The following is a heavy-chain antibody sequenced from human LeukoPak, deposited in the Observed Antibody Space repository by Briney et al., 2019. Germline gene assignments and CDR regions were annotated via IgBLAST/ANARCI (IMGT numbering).Heavy chain of an antibody. J-gene: IGHJ4*02. CDR2: TYSRSKWFN. Sequence: SQTLSLTCAISGDSVSSKSASWNWIRQSPSGGLEWLGRTYSRSKWFNDCAVSVKSRITINPDTSKNQFSLHLTSVTPDDTAVYYCARGTGSLDYWGQGTLVTVSS. CDR1: GDSVSSKSAS. CDR3: ARGTGSLDY. D-gene: IGHD1-26*01. V-gene: IGHV6-1*01.